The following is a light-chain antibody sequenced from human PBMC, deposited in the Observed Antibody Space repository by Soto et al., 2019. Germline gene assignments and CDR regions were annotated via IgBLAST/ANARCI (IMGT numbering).Light chain of an antibody. V-gene: IGKV3-15*01. Sequence: EIVMTQSPATLSVSPGEGATLSCRASQSITNNLAWYQQKPGQAPRLLIYGASTRATGFPARFSGSGSGTEFTLTISSLQSEDFAVYYCQQRSNWPPITFGQGTRLEIK. CDR1: QSITNN. CDR2: GAS. CDR3: QQRSNWPPIT. J-gene: IGKJ5*01.